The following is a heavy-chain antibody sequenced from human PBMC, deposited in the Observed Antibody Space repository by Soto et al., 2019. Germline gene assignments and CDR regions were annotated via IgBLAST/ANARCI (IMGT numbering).Heavy chain of an antibody. CDR2: IFWNDDE. CDR3: AHSRVFDWFDP. D-gene: IGHD6-13*01. Sequence: QITLKESGPTLVNPTQTLTLTCTFSGFSLSSSEVGVGWIRQPPGKALEWLALIFWNDDERYNPSLKSRLTITKDISKNQVVLTMTNMDPVDTDTYYCAHSRVFDWFDPWGQGTLVTVSS. V-gene: IGHV2-5*01. J-gene: IGHJ5*02. CDR1: GFSLSSSEVG.